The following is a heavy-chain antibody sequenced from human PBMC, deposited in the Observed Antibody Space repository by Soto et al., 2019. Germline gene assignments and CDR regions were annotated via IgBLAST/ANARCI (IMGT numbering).Heavy chain of an antibody. Sequence: QVQLVESGGGVVQPGRSLRLSCAASGFTFSSYGMHWVRQAPGKGLEWVAVIWYDGSNKYYADSEKGRFTISRDNSKNTLYLQMNSLRAEDTAVYYCARGGYSYGNYYYYGMDVWGQGTTVTVSS. D-gene: IGHD5-18*01. J-gene: IGHJ6*02. CDR2: IWYDGSNK. CDR3: ARGGYSYGNYYYYGMDV. V-gene: IGHV3-33*01. CDR1: GFTFSSYG.